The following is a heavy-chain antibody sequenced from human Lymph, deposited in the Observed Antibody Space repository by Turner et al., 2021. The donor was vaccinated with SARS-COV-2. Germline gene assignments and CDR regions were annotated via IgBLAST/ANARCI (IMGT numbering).Heavy chain of an antibody. J-gene: IGHJ5*02. CDR1: GCSISSSSYS. Sequence: QLQLQESGPGLVKPSEPLSLTCIVPGCSISSSSYSWGWTRQPPGKGLEWIESIYYSASTDYNPCLKSRVTISVDTSKNQFALKMSSVTAADTAVYYCARHITFCGGAGSWFDPWGQGTLVTVSS. D-gene: IGHD3-3*01. CDR3: ARHITFCGGAGSWFDP. CDR2: IYYSAST. V-gene: IGHV4-39*01.